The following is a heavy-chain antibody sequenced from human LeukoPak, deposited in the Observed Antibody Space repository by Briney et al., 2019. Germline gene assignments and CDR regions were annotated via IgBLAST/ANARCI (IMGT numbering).Heavy chain of an antibody. Sequence: GGSLSLSCAASGFTFSDHYMSWIRQVPGKGLEWVSDISTGGGTKDYADSVKGRFTISRDNARKSLSLQMNSLRVEDTAVYYCARRSWEPFDYWGQGTLVTVSS. CDR3: ARRSWEPFDY. J-gene: IGHJ4*02. V-gene: IGHV3-11*01. CDR2: ISTGGGTK. CDR1: GFTFSDHY. D-gene: IGHD1-26*01.